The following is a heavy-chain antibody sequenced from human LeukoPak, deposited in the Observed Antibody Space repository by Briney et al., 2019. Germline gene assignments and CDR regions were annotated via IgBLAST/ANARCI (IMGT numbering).Heavy chain of an antibody. D-gene: IGHD3-22*01. Sequence: LSGGSLRLSCAASGFTVSSNYMSWVRQAPGKGLEWVSVIYSGGSTYYADSVKGRFTISRDNSKNTLYLQMNSLRAEDTAVYYCARVGSGYVDYWGQGTLVTVSS. CDR1: GFTVSSNY. CDR3: ARVGSGYVDY. CDR2: IYSGGST. J-gene: IGHJ4*02. V-gene: IGHV3-53*01.